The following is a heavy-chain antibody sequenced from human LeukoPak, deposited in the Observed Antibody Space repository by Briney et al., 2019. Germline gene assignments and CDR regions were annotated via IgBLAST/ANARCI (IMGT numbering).Heavy chain of an antibody. D-gene: IGHD6-6*01. V-gene: IGHV4-4*09. Sequence: SETLPLTCTVSGGSISSYYWSWIRQPPGKGLEWIGNIYTSGSTNYNPSLKSRVTISVDASKNQFSLKLSAVTAADTAVYYCARHECYSSSSRWFDPGGQGTLVTVSS. CDR2: IYTSGST. CDR3: ARHECYSSSSRWFDP. CDR1: GGSISSYY. J-gene: IGHJ5*02.